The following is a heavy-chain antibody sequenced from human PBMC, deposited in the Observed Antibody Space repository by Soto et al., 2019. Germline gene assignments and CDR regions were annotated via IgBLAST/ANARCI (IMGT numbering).Heavy chain of an antibody. D-gene: IGHD6-19*01. V-gene: IGHV1-3*01. Sequence: ASVKVSCKASGYTFTSYAMHWVRQAPGQRLEWMGWINAGNGNTKYSQKFQGRVTITRDTSASTAYMELSSLRSEDTAVYYCARERIAVADIDYWGQGTLVTVSS. J-gene: IGHJ4*02. CDR3: ARERIAVADIDY. CDR2: INAGNGNT. CDR1: GYTFTSYA.